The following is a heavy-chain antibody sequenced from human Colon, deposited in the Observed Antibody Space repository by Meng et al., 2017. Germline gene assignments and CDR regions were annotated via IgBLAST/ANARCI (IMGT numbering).Heavy chain of an antibody. V-gene: IGHV2-5*02. CDR2: IYWDDDK. Sequence: QITLKESGPTLVKPTQTLTLTCSISGFAPSGGTLAWIRQPPGKALECLAVIYWDDDKRYRPSLESRLTITKDTSKNQVVLTMTNVDPVDTATYYCARARELWGRPLPSPFDYWGPETLVTVSS. CDR3: ARARELWGRPLPSPFDY. D-gene: IGHD7-27*01. J-gene: IGHJ4*02. CDR1: GFAPSGGT.